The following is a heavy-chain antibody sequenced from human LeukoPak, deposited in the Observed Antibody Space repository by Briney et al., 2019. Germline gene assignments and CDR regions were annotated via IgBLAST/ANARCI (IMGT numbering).Heavy chain of an antibody. CDR2: IYTSGST. D-gene: IGHD6-6*01. CDR1: GGSISSYY. Sequence: SETLSLTCTVSGGSISSYYWSWIRQPAGKGLEWIGRIYTSGSTNYNPSLESRVTMSVDTSKNQFSLRLSSVTAADTAVYYCARHRYTSSSSYFDFWGQGTLVTVSS. J-gene: IGHJ4*02. V-gene: IGHV4-4*07. CDR3: ARHRYTSSSSYFDF.